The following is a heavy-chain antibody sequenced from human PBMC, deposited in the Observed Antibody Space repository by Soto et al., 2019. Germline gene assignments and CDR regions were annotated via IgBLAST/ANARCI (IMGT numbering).Heavy chain of an antibody. Sequence: PSQTLPRTWDIVGDSVSSNSSAWNWIRQTPSRGLEWLGRTYYRSKWYINYAVSVKSRITVNPDTSKNQFSLQLNSVTPEDTAVYYCARGSWDDVTGHYYMDVWGKGTTVTVSS. CDR1: GDSVSSNSSA. D-gene: IGHD1-1*01. V-gene: IGHV6-1*01. CDR2: TYYRSKWYI. CDR3: ARGSWDDVTGHYYMDV. J-gene: IGHJ6*03.